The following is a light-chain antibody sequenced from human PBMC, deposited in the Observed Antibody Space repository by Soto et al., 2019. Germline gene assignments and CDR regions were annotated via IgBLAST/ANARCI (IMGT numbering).Light chain of an antibody. J-gene: IGLJ2*01. CDR1: SSNIGTYT. Sequence: QSVLTQPPPASGTPGQRVTISCSGSSSNIGTYTVNWYQQVPGTAPKLLIYSNNQRPSGVPDRFSGSKSGTSASLAISGLQSEDEADYYCAAWDASLNGVIFGGGTKLTVL. CDR2: SNN. V-gene: IGLV1-44*01. CDR3: AAWDASLNGVI.